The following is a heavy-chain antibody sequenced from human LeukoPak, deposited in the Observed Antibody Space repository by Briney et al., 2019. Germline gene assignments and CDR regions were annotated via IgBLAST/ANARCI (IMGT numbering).Heavy chain of an antibody. CDR3: AKDGTGTTLNY. CDR2: IGSDNKS. Sequence: PGGSLRLSCEASGFTFSAYAMTWVRQAPGKGLEWVSSIGSDNKSHYSESVKGRFTISRDSYRNTLFLQMNSLRAEDTAVYYCAKDGTGTTLNYWGQGTLVSVSS. V-gene: IGHV3-23*05. J-gene: IGHJ4*02. CDR1: GFTFSAYA. D-gene: IGHD1-1*01.